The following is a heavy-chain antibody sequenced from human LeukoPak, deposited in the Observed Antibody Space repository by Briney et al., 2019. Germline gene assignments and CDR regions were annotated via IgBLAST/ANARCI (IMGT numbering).Heavy chain of an antibody. Sequence: GGSLRLSCAASGFTFSSYAMSWVRQAPGKGLEWVSAISGSGGSTYYADSVKGRFTISRDNSKNTLYLQMNSLRAEDTAVYYCARAQGYGDYALEFFDYWGQGTLVTVSS. D-gene: IGHD4-17*01. CDR1: GFTFSSYA. CDR3: ARAQGYGDYALEFFDY. CDR2: ISGSGGST. V-gene: IGHV3-23*01. J-gene: IGHJ4*02.